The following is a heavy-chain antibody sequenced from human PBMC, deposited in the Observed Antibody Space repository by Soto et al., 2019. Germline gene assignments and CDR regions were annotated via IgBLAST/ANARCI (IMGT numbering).Heavy chain of an antibody. CDR1: GFSLSTSGVG. J-gene: IGHJ5*02. CDR2: IYWDDDK. Sequence: QITLKESGPTLVNPTQTLTLTCTFSGFSLSTSGVGVGWIRQPPGKALEWLALIYWDDDKRYSPSLKSRLTITKDTSKNQVVLTMTNMDPVDTATYYCAHRGLGYCSSTSCYEAENWFDPWGQGTLVTVSS. V-gene: IGHV2-5*02. D-gene: IGHD2-2*01. CDR3: AHRGLGYCSSTSCYEAENWFDP.